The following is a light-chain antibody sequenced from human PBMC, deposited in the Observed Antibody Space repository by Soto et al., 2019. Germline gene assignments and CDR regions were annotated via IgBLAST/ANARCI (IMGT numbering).Light chain of an antibody. CDR3: QQRSNWPPT. CDR1: QSVNNY. CDR2: GAS. V-gene: IGKV3-11*01. Sequence: EIVLTQSPATLSLSPGERATLSCRASQSVNNYLHWYQQKPGQAPRLLIYGASSRATGIPDRFSGSGSGTDFTLTISSLEPEDFAVYYCQQRSNWPPTFGQGTRLEIK. J-gene: IGKJ5*01.